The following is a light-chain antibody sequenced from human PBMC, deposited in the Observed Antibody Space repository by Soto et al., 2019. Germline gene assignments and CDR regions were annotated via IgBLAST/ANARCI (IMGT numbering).Light chain of an antibody. CDR3: QQYGNSPIT. Sequence: EIVMTQSPATPSVSPGERATLSCRASQSVSSDLAWYHQKPGQAPRLLIYGTSSRATGIPDRFSGSGSGTDFTLTISRLEPEDFAVYHCQQYGNSPITFGQGTRLEIK. V-gene: IGKV3-20*01. CDR2: GTS. J-gene: IGKJ5*01. CDR1: QSVSSD.